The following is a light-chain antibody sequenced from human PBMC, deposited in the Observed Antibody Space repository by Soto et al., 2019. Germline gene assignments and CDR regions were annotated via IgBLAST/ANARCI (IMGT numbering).Light chain of an antibody. CDR1: QSVSYY. J-gene: IGKJ4*01. V-gene: IGKV3-20*01. Sequence: EIVLTQSPGTLSLSPGERATLSCRASQSVSYYLAWYQQKPGQAPRLLIYGASSRATDIPDRFSGSGSGTDFTLTISRLEPEDFAVYYCQQYGSSPALTFGGGTKVDI. CDR3: QQYGSSPALT. CDR2: GAS.